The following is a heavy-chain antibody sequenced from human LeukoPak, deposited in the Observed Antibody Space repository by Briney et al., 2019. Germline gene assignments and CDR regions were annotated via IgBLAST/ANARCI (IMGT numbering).Heavy chain of an antibody. V-gene: IGHV3-30*04. J-gene: IGHJ4*02. Sequence: PGRSLRLSCAASGFTFSSYAMHWVRQAPGKGLEWVAVISYDGSNKYYADSVKGRFTISRDNSKNTLYLQMNSLRAEDTAVYYCAKDPRARIGWPPYYFDYWSQGTLVAVSS. CDR2: ISYDGSNK. CDR3: AKDPRARIGWPPYYFDY. CDR1: GFTFSSYA. D-gene: IGHD5-12*01.